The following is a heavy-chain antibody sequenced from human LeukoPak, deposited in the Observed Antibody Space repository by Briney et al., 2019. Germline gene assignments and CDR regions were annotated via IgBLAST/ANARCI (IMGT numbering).Heavy chain of an antibody. CDR3: ARGGTDILLEPPAIPFDY. D-gene: IGHD2-8*01. CDR2: INSRSSTI. J-gene: IGHJ4*02. CDR1: RFTFSNYG. V-gene: IGHV3-48*04. Sequence: GGSLRLSCAASRFTFSNYGVNWVRQAPGKGLEWASYINSRSSTIYYADSVRGRFTVSRDNSKDTLYLQMNSLRADDTAVYYCARGGTDILLEPPAIPFDYWGQGALVTVSS.